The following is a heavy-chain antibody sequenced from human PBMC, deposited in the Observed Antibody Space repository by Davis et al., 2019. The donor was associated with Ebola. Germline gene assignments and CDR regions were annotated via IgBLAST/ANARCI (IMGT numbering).Heavy chain of an antibody. Sequence: ASVKVSCKASGYTFTSYGISWVRQAPGQGLEWMGWISAYNGNTNYAQKLQGRVTMTTDTSASTAYMELRSLRSDDTAVYYCARVGTTVTTSYYYYGMDVWGQGTTVTVSS. J-gene: IGHJ6*02. CDR2: ISAYNGNT. CDR1: GYTFTSYG. CDR3: ARVGTTVTTSYYYYGMDV. D-gene: IGHD4-17*01. V-gene: IGHV1-18*01.